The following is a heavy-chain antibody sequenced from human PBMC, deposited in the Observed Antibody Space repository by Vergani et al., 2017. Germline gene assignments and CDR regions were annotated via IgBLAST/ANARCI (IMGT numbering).Heavy chain of an antibody. V-gene: IGHV4-61*02. D-gene: IGHD6-13*01. J-gene: IGHJ6*02. Sequence: QVQLQESGPGLVRPSQTLSLTCPVSGGSISSGSYYWSWFRQPAGKGLGWIGRFYTGGGTSYNPSLKSRVTISVDTSKNQFSLQLSSVTAADTAVYYCARDPLYSTTWPFLLLDMDVWGQGTTVTVSS. CDR3: ARDPLYSTTWPFLLLDMDV. CDR2: FYTGGGT. CDR1: GGSISSGSYY.